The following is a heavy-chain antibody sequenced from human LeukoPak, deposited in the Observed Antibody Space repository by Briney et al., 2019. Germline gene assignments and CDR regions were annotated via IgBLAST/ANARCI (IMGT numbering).Heavy chain of an antibody. Sequence: SQTLSLTCTVSGGSISSGGYYWSWIRQHPGRGLEWIGYIYYSGSTYYNPSLKSRVTISVDTSKNQFSLKLSSVTAADTAVYYCARTLPGDGAFDIWGQGTMVTVSS. J-gene: IGHJ3*02. CDR2: IYYSGST. CDR1: GGSISSGGYY. V-gene: IGHV4-31*03. CDR3: ARTLPGDGAFDI. D-gene: IGHD3-10*01.